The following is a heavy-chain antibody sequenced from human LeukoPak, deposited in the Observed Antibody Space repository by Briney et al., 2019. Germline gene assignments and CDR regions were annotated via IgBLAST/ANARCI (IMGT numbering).Heavy chain of an antibody. CDR1: GFTFNSYG. D-gene: IGHD3-3*01. CDR3: AKEGWRITRFFDI. V-gene: IGHV3-30*18. Sequence: GGSLRLSCAASGFTFNSYGMHWVRQAPGKGLEWVAVISYDGSNKYYADSVKGRFTISRDNSKNTLYLQMNSLRAEDTAVYYCAKEGWRITRFFDIWGQGTMVTVSS. CDR2: ISYDGSNK. J-gene: IGHJ3*02.